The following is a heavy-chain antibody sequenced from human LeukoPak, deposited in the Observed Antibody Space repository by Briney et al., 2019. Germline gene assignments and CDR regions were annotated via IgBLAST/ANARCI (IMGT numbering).Heavy chain of an antibody. D-gene: IGHD3-9*01. J-gene: IGHJ4*02. CDR1: GFTVSSNY. V-gene: IGHV3-53*01. CDR3: ARANYDILTGSSYYFDY. CDR2: IYSGGST. Sequence: QAGGSLRLSCAASGFTVSSNYMSWVRQAPGKGLEWVSVIYSGGSTYYADSVKGRFTISRDNSKNTLYLQMNSLRAEDTAVYYCARANYDILTGSSYYFDYWGQGTLVTVSS.